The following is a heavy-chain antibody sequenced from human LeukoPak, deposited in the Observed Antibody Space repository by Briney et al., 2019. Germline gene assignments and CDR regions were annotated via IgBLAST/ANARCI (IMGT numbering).Heavy chain of an antibody. Sequence: GGCLRLSWAASGYTFTSYWMSWMRQAPGKGLQWVANIKHDGSEQYYVDSVKGRFTISRDNARNSLYLQMNSLGVEDTAVYYCKSGGAAPGAFDYWGQGALVTVSS. V-gene: IGHV3-7*01. D-gene: IGHD6-13*01. CDR1: GYTFTSYW. J-gene: IGHJ4*02. CDR2: IKHDGSEQ. CDR3: KSGGAAPGAFDY.